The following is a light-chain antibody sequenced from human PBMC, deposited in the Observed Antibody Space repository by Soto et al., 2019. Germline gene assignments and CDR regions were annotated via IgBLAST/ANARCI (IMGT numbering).Light chain of an antibody. V-gene: IGKV3-11*01. CDR1: QSVSSY. CDR3: QQRGNWPPIT. CDR2: DAS. J-gene: IGKJ5*01. Sequence: DIVLTQSPATLSLSAGDRATLSCRASQSVSSYLSWYQQKPGQAPRLLIYDASNRATGIPARFSGSGSGTDFTLTISSLEPEDFAVYYCQQRGNWPPITFGQGTRLEIK.